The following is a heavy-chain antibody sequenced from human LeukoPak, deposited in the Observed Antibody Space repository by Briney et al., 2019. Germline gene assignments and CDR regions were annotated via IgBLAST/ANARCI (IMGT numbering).Heavy chain of an antibody. Sequence: GGSLRLSCAASGSTFSSYAVSWVRQAPGKGLEWVSAISGSGGSTYYADSVKGRFTISRDNSKNTLYLQMNSLRAEDTAVYYCAKSSRLTPSDYWGQGTLVTVSS. D-gene: IGHD2-2*01. CDR3: AKSSRLTPSDY. J-gene: IGHJ4*02. CDR1: GSTFSSYA. V-gene: IGHV3-23*01. CDR2: ISGSGGST.